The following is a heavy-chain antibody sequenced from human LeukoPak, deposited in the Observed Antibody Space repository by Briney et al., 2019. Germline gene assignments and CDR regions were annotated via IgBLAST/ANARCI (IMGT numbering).Heavy chain of an antibody. D-gene: IGHD5-18*01. Sequence: GGSLRLSCAASGFMFDDYTMHWVRQAPRKGLEWVSLINWDGGSRYYAASVKGRFTVSRDNSKNSLYLQMNSLRTEDTALYYCAKGDVDSPMNFYHWGQGTLVTVSS. CDR1: GFMFDDYT. V-gene: IGHV3-43*01. CDR2: INWDGGSR. J-gene: IGHJ4*02. CDR3: AKGDVDSPMNFYH.